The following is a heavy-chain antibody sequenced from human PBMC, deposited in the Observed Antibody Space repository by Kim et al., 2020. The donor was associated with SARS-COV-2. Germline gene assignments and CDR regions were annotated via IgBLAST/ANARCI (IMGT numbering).Heavy chain of an antibody. J-gene: IGHJ6*02. CDR2: ISSSGSTI. Sequence: GGSLRLSCAASGFTFSSYEMNWVRQAPGKGLEWVSYISSSGSTIYYADSVKGRFTISRDNAKNSLYLQMNSLRAEDTAVYYCARGWYSGSGMDVWGQGTTVTVSS. CDR1: GFTFSSYE. CDR3: ARGWYSGSGMDV. D-gene: IGHD1-26*01. V-gene: IGHV3-48*03.